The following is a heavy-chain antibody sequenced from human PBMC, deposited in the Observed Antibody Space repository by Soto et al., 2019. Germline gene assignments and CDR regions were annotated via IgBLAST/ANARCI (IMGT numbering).Heavy chain of an antibody. CDR1: GGSFSGYY. V-gene: IGHV4-34*01. J-gene: IGHJ5*02. Sequence: SETLSLTCAVYGGSFSGYYWSWIRQPPGKGLEWIGEINHSGSTNYNPSLKSRGTISVDTSKNQFSLKLSSVTAADTAVYYCARAIGSTSWDWFDPWGQGTLVTVSS. CDR2: INHSGST. D-gene: IGHD2-2*01. CDR3: ARAIGSTSWDWFDP.